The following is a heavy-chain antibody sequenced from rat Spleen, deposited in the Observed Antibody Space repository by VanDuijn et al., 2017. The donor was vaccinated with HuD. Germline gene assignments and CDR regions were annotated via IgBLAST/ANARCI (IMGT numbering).Heavy chain of an antibody. D-gene: IGHD1-4*01. CDR1: GFTFSTFP. Sequence: EVQLVESGGGLVQPGRSLKLSCTASGFTFSTFPMVWVRQAPKKGLEWVASISSGGGGTYYADSVEGRFTISRDNAKTTLFLQMDSLKSEDTATYYCTRHDYPGVTTNWLAYWGQGVMVTVSS. J-gene: IGHJ2*01. CDR3: TRHDYPGVTTNWLAY. V-gene: IGHV5-27*01. CDR2: ISSGGGGT.